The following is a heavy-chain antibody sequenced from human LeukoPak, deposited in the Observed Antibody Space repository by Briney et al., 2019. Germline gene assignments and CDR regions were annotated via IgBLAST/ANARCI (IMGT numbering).Heavy chain of an antibody. J-gene: IGHJ4*02. V-gene: IGHV4-59*01. CDR3: ARVGSPPY. D-gene: IGHD3-10*01. CDR2: IYYSGST. Sequence: SETLSLTCTVSGGSISSYYWSWIRQPPGKGLEWIGYIYYSGSTNYDPSLKSRVTISVDTSKNQFSLRLSSVTAADTAVYYCARVGSPPYWGQGTLVTVSS. CDR1: GGSISSYY.